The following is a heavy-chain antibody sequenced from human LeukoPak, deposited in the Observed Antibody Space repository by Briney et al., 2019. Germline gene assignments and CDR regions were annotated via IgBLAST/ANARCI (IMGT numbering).Heavy chain of an antibody. CDR1: GSTFSSYG. V-gene: IGHV3-33*01. Sequence: GGSLRLSCAASGSTFSSYGMHWVRQAPGKGLEWVAVIWYDGSNKYYADSVKGRFTISRDNSKNTLYLQMNSLRAEDTAVYYCARDRSSSWYGPGYWGQGTLVTVSS. CDR2: IWYDGSNK. CDR3: ARDRSSSWYGPGY. J-gene: IGHJ4*02. D-gene: IGHD6-13*01.